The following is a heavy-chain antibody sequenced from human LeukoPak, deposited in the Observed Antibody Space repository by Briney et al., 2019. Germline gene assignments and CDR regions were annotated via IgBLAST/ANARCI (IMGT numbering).Heavy chain of an antibody. CDR1: GYSFTSYL. CDR3: ARRVYSGYDEYYYSYGMDV. CDR2: IYPGYSDT. V-gene: IGHV5-51*01. Sequence: ESLKISFKCSGYSFTSYLIGWVRQMPGKGLEGMGVIYPGYSDTRYSPSFQGQVTISADKSLSTAYLQWSSLKASDTAMYYCARRVYSGYDEYYYSYGMDVWGQGTTVTVSS. D-gene: IGHD5-12*01. J-gene: IGHJ6*02.